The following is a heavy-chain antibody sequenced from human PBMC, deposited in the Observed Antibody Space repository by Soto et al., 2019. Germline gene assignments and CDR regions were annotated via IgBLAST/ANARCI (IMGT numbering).Heavy chain of an antibody. V-gene: IGHV1-69*13. CDR2: IIPIFGTA. Sequence: SVKVSCKASGGTFSSYAISWVRQAPGQGLEWMGGIIPIFGTANYAQKFQGRVTITADESTSTAYMELSSLRSEDTAVYYCARQYYDSSGYYPTSLYYGMDVWGQGTTVTVSS. CDR1: GGTFSSYA. D-gene: IGHD3-22*01. J-gene: IGHJ6*02. CDR3: ARQYYDSSGYYPTSLYYGMDV.